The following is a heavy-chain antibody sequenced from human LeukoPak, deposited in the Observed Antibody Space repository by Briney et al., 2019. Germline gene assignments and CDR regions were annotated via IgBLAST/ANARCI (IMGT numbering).Heavy chain of an antibody. CDR3: AKDALLLRYFDWLPPSGLTSLAFDI. D-gene: IGHD3-9*01. CDR1: GFTFSSYA. V-gene: IGHV3-23*01. Sequence: GGSLRLSCAASGFTFSSYAMSWVRQAPGKGLEWVSAISGSGGSTYYADSVKGRFTISRDNSKNTLYLQMNSLRAEDTAVYYCAKDALLLRYFDWLPPSGLTSLAFDIWGQGTMVTVSS. CDR2: ISGSGGST. J-gene: IGHJ3*02.